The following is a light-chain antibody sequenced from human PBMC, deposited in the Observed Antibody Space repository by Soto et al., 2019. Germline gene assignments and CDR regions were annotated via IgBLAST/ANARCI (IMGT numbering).Light chain of an antibody. J-gene: IGLJ1*01. Sequence: QSALTQPASVSGSPGQSITICCTGTSGDVGAYNFVSWYQQHPGKAPKLIVYHVSDRPSGFSSRFSGSKSGNSASLTISGLHAEDEADYYCSSYAGSDTFVFGNGTKATVL. V-gene: IGLV2-14*03. CDR2: HVS. CDR3: SSYAGSDTFV. CDR1: SGDVGAYNF.